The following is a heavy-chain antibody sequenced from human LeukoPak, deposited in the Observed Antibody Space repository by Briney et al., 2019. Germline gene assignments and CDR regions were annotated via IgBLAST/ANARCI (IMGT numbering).Heavy chain of an antibody. CDR1: GGSFSGYY. Sequence: PSETLSLTCTVSGGSFSGYYWSWIRQPPGKGLEWIGEINHSGSTNYNPSLKSRVTISVDTSKNQFSLKLSSVTAADTAVYYCARYSSSWSPRGFDPWGQGTLVTVSS. D-gene: IGHD6-13*01. V-gene: IGHV4-34*01. J-gene: IGHJ5*02. CDR2: INHSGST. CDR3: ARYSSSWSPRGFDP.